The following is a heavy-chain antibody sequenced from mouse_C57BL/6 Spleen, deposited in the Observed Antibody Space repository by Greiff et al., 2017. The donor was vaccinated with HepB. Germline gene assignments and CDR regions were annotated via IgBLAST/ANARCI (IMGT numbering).Heavy chain of an antibody. CDR3: CSSSDGYYAMDY. CDR1: GYSFTHYL. D-gene: IGHD1-3*01. V-gene: IGHV1-54*01. Sequence: QVQLQQSGAELVRPGTSVKVYCKASGYSFTHYLIECVKQRPGQGLEWIGVINPGSGGTNYNEQFTGKATLTADKSSSNAYMQHSSLTSEDSAVYFCCSSSDGYYAMDYWGQGTSVTVSS. CDR2: INPGSGGT. J-gene: IGHJ4*01.